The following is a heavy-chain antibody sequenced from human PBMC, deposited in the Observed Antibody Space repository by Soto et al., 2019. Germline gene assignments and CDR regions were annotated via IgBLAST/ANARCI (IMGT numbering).Heavy chain of an antibody. V-gene: IGHV4-59*01. Sequence: SETLSLTCTVSGDYISPYYWSWIRQSRGKGLEWIGYIFYSGNTNYNPSLRSRVTISVDRSKNQFSLKLSSVTAADTAVYYCARDSGYGDPFDFWGQGTLVTVSS. D-gene: IGHD4-17*01. CDR2: IFYSGNT. CDR1: GDYISPYY. CDR3: ARDSGYGDPFDF. J-gene: IGHJ4*02.